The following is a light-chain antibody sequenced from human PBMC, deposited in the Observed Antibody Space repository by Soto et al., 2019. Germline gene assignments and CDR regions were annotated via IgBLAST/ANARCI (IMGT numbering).Light chain of an antibody. CDR1: QTISSW. V-gene: IGKV1-5*03. CDR2: KAS. J-gene: IGKJ1*01. Sequence: DIQITQSPSTLFGSLGDRVTITCRASQTISSWLAWYQQKPGKAPKLLIYKASTLKSGVPSRFSGSGSGTEFTLTISSLQPDDFATYYCQHYNSYSEAFGQGTKVDI. CDR3: QHYNSYSEA.